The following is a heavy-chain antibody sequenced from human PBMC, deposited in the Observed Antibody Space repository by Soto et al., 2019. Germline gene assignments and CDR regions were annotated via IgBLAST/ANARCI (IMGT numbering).Heavy chain of an antibody. D-gene: IGHD4-17*01. CDR2: IYYSGST. V-gene: IGHV4-59*01. J-gene: IGHJ4*02. Sequence: SETLSLTCTVSGGSISSYYWSWIRQPPGKGLEWIGYIYYSGSTNYNPSLKSRVTISVDTSKNQFSLKLSSVTAADTAVYYCARDRRGKTTVTYFDYWGQGTLVTVSS. CDR1: GGSISSYY. CDR3: ARDRRGKTTVTYFDY.